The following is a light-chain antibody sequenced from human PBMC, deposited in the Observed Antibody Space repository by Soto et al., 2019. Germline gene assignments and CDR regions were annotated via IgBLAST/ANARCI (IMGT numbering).Light chain of an antibody. Sequence: ETVMTQSPVILSVSPGERATLSCRASQSISRNLVWYQQKPGQAPRLLIYDASTRATGIPDRFTGSGSGTEFTLTIRRLQSEDFAVYYCHQHNNWPRTLGQGTKVEIK. J-gene: IGKJ2*01. CDR1: QSISRN. V-gene: IGKV3-15*01. CDR3: HQHNNWPRT. CDR2: DAS.